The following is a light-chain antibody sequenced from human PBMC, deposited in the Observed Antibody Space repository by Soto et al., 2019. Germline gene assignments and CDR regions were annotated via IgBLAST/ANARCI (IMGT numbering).Light chain of an antibody. V-gene: IGLV2-14*01. Sequence: QSALTQPASVSGSPGQLITISCTGTSNDVGGYNYVSWYQQHPGKAPQLIIYEVSNRPSGVSHRFSGSKSGDTASLTISGLQAEDGADYYCSSYTAFSTWVFGGGTKLTVL. CDR3: SSYTAFSTWV. J-gene: IGLJ3*02. CDR2: EVS. CDR1: SNDVGGYNY.